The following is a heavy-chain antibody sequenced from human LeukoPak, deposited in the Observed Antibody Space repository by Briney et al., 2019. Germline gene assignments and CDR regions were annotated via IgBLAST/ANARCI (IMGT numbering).Heavy chain of an antibody. CDR2: IYTSVST. CDR3: AGGNIVVVRAAPWFDP. V-gene: IGHV4-4*07. CDR1: GGSISSYY. D-gene: IGHD2-2*01. J-gene: IGHJ5*02. Sequence: ASETLSLTCTDRGGSISSYYWSWIRQPAGEGLEWIGRIYTSVSTNYNPSLKSRVTMSLATSNQQFSLKRNSVTSADTAVYYCAGGNIVVVRAAPWFDPWGQGTLVTVSS.